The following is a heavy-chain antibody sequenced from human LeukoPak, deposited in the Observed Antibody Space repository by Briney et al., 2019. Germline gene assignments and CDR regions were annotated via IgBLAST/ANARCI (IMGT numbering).Heavy chain of an antibody. J-gene: IGHJ5*02. D-gene: IGHD3-22*01. CDR1: GGTFSSYA. Sequence: ASVNVSCKASGGTFSSYAISWVRQATGQGLEWMGWMNPNSGNTGYAQKFQGRVTMTRNTSISTAYMELSSLRSDDTAVYYCARESRIVVANWFDPWGQGTLVTVSS. V-gene: IGHV1-8*02. CDR3: ARESRIVVANWFDP. CDR2: MNPNSGNT.